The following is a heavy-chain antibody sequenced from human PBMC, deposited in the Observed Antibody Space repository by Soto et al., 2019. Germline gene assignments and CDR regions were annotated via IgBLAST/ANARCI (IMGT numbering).Heavy chain of an antibody. V-gene: IGHV4-34*02. J-gene: IGHJ4*02. CDR1: GGSFSDYY. CDR2: INHSGSI. CDR3: ARGGEEWDVKRQWVY. D-gene: IGHD1-26*01. Sequence: QVQLQQWGAGLLKPSETLSLNCAVYGGSFSDYYCTWIRQAPGKGLEWIGEINHSGSIDYNPSLKSRVTMSVDTSKNHCSLTLMSVTAADTAVYYCARGGEEWDVKRQWVYWGQGTLVTVSS.